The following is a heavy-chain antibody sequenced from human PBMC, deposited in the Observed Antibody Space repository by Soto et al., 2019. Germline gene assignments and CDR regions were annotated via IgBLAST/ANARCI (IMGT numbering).Heavy chain of an antibody. CDR2: ISSSSTTI. D-gene: IGHD5-18*01. CDR3: ARDLGRYSYGNNWFDP. V-gene: IGHV3-48*01. CDR1: GFTFSTYS. Sequence: GGSLRLSCAASGFTFSTYSMNWVRQAPGKGLEWVSYISSSSTTIYYADSVKGRFTISRDNSKNTLYLQMNSLRAEDTAVYYCARDLGRYSYGNNWFDPWGQRTLVTVSS. J-gene: IGHJ5*02.